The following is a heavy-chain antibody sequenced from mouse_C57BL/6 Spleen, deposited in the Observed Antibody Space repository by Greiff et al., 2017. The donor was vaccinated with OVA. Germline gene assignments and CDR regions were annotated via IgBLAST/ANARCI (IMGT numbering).Heavy chain of an antibody. CDR1: GYAFSSSW. D-gene: IGHD2-3*01. CDR3: ARSGDGYSFAY. CDR2: IYPGDGDT. J-gene: IGHJ3*01. V-gene: IGHV1-82*01. Sequence: QVQLQQSGPELVKPGASVKISCKASGYAFSSSWMNWVKQRPGKGLEWIGRIYPGDGDTNYNGKFKGKATLTADKSSSTAYMQLSSLTSEDSAVYFYARSGDGYSFAYRGQGTLVTVAA.